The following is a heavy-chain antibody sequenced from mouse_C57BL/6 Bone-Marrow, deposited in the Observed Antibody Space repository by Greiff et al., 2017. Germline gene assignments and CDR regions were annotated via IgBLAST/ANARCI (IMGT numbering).Heavy chain of an antibody. CDR3: AREGRRVYYDGSRGDY. CDR1: GFAFSSYW. CDR2: LYPGDGDT. V-gene: IGHV1-80*01. D-gene: IGHD1-1*01. Sequence: LVESGAELVKPGDSVKISCKASGFAFSSYWMNWVKQRPGTGLEWIGQLYPGDGDTNYNGTFKGKATLTADNSSSTAYMQLSILTSEDSAVYFCAREGRRVYYDGSRGDYWGQGTTLTVSS. J-gene: IGHJ2*01.